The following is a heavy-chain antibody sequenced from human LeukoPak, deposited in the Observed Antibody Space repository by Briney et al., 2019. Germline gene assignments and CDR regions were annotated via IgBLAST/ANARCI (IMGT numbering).Heavy chain of an antibody. D-gene: IGHD2-15*01. J-gene: IGHJ4*02. CDR2: IYSGGST. CDR1: GFTVSSNY. Sequence: GGSLRLSCAASGFTVSSNYMSWVRQAPGKGLEWVSVIYSGGSTYYADSVKGRFTISRDNSKNTLYLQMNSLRAEDTAVYYCAGASSDGVLIDATSFDLWGQGTLVSVSS. V-gene: IGHV3-66*01. CDR3: AGASSDGVLIDATSFDL.